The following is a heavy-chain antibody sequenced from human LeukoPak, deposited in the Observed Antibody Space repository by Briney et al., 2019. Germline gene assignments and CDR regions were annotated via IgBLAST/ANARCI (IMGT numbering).Heavy chain of an antibody. CDR3: DAAGY. J-gene: IGHJ4*02. Sequence: GGSLRLSCAASGFTFYKYAMSWARQAPGKGLEWVSTISPDGGGTYYSDSVKGRFTISRDNSKNTLSLQMNSLRVEDTAVYYCDAAGYWGQGTLVIVSS. CDR2: ISPDGGGT. V-gene: IGHV3-23*01. CDR1: GFTFYKYA.